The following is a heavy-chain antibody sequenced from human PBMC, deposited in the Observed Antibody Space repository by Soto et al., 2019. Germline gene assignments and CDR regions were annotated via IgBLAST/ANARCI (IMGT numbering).Heavy chain of an antibody. CDR3: LSPVAAATTHLYFSGWDA. CDR1: GFTFRSYW. Sequence: EAKLVESGGGLSQPGGSLRLSCAASGFTFRSYWMHWVRQVPGKGLVWVSRIDSYGSETNYADSVKGRFTISRDNAKNTAYLPRIRLRPEDTGVYYCLSPVAAATTHLYFSGWDAWGQGNGVTVPS. D-gene: IGHD6-25*01. CDR2: IDSYGSET. V-gene: IGHV3-74*01. J-gene: IGHJ6*01.